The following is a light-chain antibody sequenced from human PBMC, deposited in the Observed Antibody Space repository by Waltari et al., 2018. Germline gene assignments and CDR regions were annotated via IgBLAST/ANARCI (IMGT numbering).Light chain of an antibody. J-gene: IGKJ2*01. Sequence: AIQMTQPPSSLSASIGDRVTITCRASQDIRNDLVWHQQKPGKAPELLISGASGLQSGVPSRFSGSGSGTDFTLTISSLQPEDFATYYCLQDYNYPYTFGQGTRLEIK. CDR1: QDIRND. CDR3: LQDYNYPYT. V-gene: IGKV1-6*01. CDR2: GAS.